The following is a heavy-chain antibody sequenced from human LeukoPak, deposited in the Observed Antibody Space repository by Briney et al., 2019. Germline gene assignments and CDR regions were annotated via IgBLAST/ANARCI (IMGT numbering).Heavy chain of an antibody. J-gene: IGHJ6*02. D-gene: IGHD3-10*01. V-gene: IGHV4-4*07. CDR2: IYSSGSA. CDR3: AREWGGRQGYYGMDV. CDR1: GGSISNYY. Sequence: SETLSLTCSISGGSISNYYWIWIRQSAGKGLEWIGRIYSSGSANYNPSLKSRVTMSLATSRNQFSLKLNSLTAADTAVYYCAREWGGRQGYYGMDVWGQETTVTVSS.